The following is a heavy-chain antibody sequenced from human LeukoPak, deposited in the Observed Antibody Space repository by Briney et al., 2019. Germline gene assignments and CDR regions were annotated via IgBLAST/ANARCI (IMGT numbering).Heavy chain of an antibody. J-gene: IGHJ4*02. Sequence: GGSLRLSCAASGFTFSSYSMNWVRQAPGKGLEWVSSISSSSSYISYADSVKGRFTIFRDNAKNSLYLQINSLRAEDTAVYYCARGSGYDGSFDYWGQGTLVTVSS. V-gene: IGHV3-21*01. CDR2: ISSSSSYI. D-gene: IGHD5-12*01. CDR3: ARGSGYDGSFDY. CDR1: GFTFSSYS.